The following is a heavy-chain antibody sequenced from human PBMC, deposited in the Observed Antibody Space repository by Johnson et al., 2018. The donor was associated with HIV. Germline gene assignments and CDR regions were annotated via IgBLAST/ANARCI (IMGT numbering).Heavy chain of an antibody. Sequence: VQLVESGGGVVQPGRSLRLSCAASGFSFSNYAMDWVRHAPGKGLEWVAFISYDGSNKYYADSVKGRFTISRDNSKNSLYLQMNSLIVDDTALYYCAKDRWSPGIPDAFDIWGQGTMVTVSS. CDR2: ISYDGSNK. CDR1: GFSFSNYA. J-gene: IGHJ3*02. V-gene: IGHV3-30*04. CDR3: AKDRWSPGIPDAFDI. D-gene: IGHD4-23*01.